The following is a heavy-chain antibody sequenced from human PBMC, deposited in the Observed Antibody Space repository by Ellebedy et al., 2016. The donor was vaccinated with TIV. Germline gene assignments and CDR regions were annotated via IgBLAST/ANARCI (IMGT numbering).Heavy chain of an antibody. Sequence: SETLSLTXTVSGGSISSSSYYWGWIRQPPGKGLEWIGSIYYSGSTNYNPSLKSRVTISVDTSKNQFSLKLSSVTAADTAVYYCARSIVVVPAALGYYYMDVWGKGTTVTVSS. V-gene: IGHV4-39*07. CDR1: GGSISSSSYY. CDR3: ARSIVVVPAALGYYYMDV. J-gene: IGHJ6*03. D-gene: IGHD2-2*01. CDR2: IYYSGST.